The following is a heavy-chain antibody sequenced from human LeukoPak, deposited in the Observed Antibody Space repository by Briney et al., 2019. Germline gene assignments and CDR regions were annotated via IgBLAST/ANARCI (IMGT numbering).Heavy chain of an antibody. D-gene: IGHD2-2*01. Sequence: GGTLRLSCAASGFPLSGYSMNWVREAPGKGRKWVSCMASSTNYIYYADSVKGRFTISSDNARNSLYLQINSLRAEDTAVYYCVRVGYCSSSTCRNYFDYWGQGTLVTVSS. CDR1: GFPLSGYS. CDR3: VRVGYCSSSTCRNYFDY. J-gene: IGHJ4*02. V-gene: IGHV3-21*01. CDR2: MASSTNYI.